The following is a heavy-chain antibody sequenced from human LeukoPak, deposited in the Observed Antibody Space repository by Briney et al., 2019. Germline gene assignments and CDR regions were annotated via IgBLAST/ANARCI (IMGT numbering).Heavy chain of an antibody. V-gene: IGHV4-4*07. J-gene: IGHJ4*02. Sequence: SETLSLTCSVSGSSSSSHYWSWIRQPAGKGLEWIGRMYTSGSTNYNPSLRSRVTMSLDTSKNQFSLKLSSVTAADTAVYYCARARGYDYDYWGQGTLVTVSS. CDR1: GSSSSSHY. CDR3: ARARGYDYDY. D-gene: IGHD5-12*01. CDR2: MYTSGST.